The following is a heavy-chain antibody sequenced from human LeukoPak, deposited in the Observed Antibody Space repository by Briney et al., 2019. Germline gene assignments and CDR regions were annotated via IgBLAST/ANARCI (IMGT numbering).Heavy chain of an antibody. CDR2: INSDGSST. CDR1: GFTFSSYW. D-gene: IGHD3-9*01. J-gene: IGHJ4*02. V-gene: IGHV3-74*01. CDR3: ARERQLRYLDY. Sequence: AGGSLRLSCAASGFTFSSYWMHWVRQAPGKGLVWVSRINSDGSSTSYADSVKGRFTISRDNAKNTLYLQMNSLRAEDTAVYYCARERQLRYLDYWGQGTLVTVSS.